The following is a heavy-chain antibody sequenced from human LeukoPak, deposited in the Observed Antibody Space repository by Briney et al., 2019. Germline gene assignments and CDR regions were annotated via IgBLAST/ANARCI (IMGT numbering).Heavy chain of an antibody. Sequence: ASVKVSCKASGYTFTSYGISWVRQAPGQGLEWMGWISAYNGNTNYAQKLQGRVTMTTDTSTSTAYLELRRLRSDDTAVYYCARDRGKVITMVRGHYGMDVWGKGTTVTVSS. CDR3: ARDRGKVITMVRGHYGMDV. CDR2: ISAYNGNT. CDR1: GYTFTSYG. D-gene: IGHD3-10*01. J-gene: IGHJ6*04. V-gene: IGHV1-18*04.